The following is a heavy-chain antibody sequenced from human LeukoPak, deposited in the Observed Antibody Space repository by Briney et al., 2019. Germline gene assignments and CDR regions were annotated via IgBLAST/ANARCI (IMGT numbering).Heavy chain of an antibody. CDR3: ARDDASTARASGMDV. V-gene: IGHV3-21*01. D-gene: IGHD6-6*01. CDR2: ISRDSAFV. J-gene: IGHJ6*04. Sequence: AGGSLRLSCAASGFTFSAYDMNWVCQAPGKGLEWVSYISRDSAFVYYADSVKGRLTISRDNAKNSLYLQMESLRGEDTAVYYCARDDASTARASGMDVWGIGTTVTVSS. CDR1: GFTFSAYD.